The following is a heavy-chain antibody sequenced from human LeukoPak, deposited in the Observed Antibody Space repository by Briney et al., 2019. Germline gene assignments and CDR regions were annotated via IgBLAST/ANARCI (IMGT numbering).Heavy chain of an antibody. CDR2: IMPVYGTA. CDR3: ARDISGPVGYFQH. Sequence: GASVKVSCKASGGPISRLAISWVRQAPGQGLEWMGDIMPVYGTANYAQNFQGRVTITTDESTSTGYMELSRLTSEDTAVYYCARDISGPVGYFQHWGQGTLVTVSS. J-gene: IGHJ1*01. V-gene: IGHV1-69*05. CDR1: GGPISRLA. D-gene: IGHD2-15*01.